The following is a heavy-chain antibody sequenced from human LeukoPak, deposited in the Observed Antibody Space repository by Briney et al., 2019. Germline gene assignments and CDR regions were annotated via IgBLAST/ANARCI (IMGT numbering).Heavy chain of an antibody. J-gene: IGHJ4*02. CDR1: GGSISSGGYY. D-gene: IGHD2-2*01. CDR2: IYYTGIT. Sequence: SQTLSLTCTVSGGSISSGGYYWSWVRQHPGKGLEWIGYIYYTGITSYNPSLKSRVTISVDTSKNQFSLRLSSVTAADTAVYYCARNFRYCSSTTCYGPLGYWGQGSLVTVSS. CDR3: ARNFRYCSSTTCYGPLGY. V-gene: IGHV4-31*03.